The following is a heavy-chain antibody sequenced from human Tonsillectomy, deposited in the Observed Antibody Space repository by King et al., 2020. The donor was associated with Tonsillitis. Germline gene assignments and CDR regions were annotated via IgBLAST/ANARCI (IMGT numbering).Heavy chain of an antibody. CDR2: IYPGDSDT. J-gene: IGHJ6*02. CDR3: AIPYYYGSGSYYNGDYGMDV. D-gene: IGHD3-10*01. CDR1: GYSFTSYW. V-gene: IGHV5-51*01. Sequence: QLVQSGAEVKKPGESLKISCKGSGYSFTSYWIGWVRQMPGKGLEWMGIIYPGDSDTRYSPSFQGQVTIPADKSISTAYLQWSSLKASDAAMYYCAIPYYYGSGSYYNGDYGMDVWGQGTTVTVSS.